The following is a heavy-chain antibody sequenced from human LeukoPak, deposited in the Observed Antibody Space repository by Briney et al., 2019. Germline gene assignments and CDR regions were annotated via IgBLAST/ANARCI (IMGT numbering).Heavy chain of an antibody. J-gene: IGHJ4*02. CDR2: IYYSGTA. D-gene: IGHD2-8*01. V-gene: IGHV4-31*03. CDR1: GGSISSGDFY. Sequence: SETLSLTCTVSGGSISSGDFYWSWVRQHPEKGLEWIGYIYYSGTAYYNPSLKSRVTMSVDTSKNQFSLKLDSVTAADTAVYYCARFSNAHGVRFDYWGQGTLVTVSS. CDR3: ARFSNAHGVRFDY.